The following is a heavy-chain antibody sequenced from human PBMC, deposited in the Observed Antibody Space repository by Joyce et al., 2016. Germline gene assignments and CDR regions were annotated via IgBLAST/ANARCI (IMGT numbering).Heavy chain of an antibody. V-gene: IGHV3-48*03. CDR1: GFSFSTYE. D-gene: IGHD3-16*01. J-gene: IGHJ4*02. CDR2: ISRPCDNV. CDR3: ARDLVGWGSRIDS. Sequence: EVQLVESGGGLLQPGGSLRLSCEASGFSFSTYEMNWVRQAPGKGLECLSYISRPCDNVHYADSVKGRFTIARDNAKNSLYLQIDSLRAEDTAVYFCARDLVGWGSRIDSWGQGTLVIVSS.